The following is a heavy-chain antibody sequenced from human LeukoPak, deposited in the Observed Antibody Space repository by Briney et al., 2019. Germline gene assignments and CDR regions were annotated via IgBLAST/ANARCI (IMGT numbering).Heavy chain of an antibody. Sequence: GGSLRLSCAASGFTSSSYWMHWVRQPPGKGLVWVSRINSDGGSTTYADSVKGRFTISRDNARNTLYLQMNSLRAEDTAVYYCGRGGQTYGSVQQIDYWGQGTLVTVSS. CDR3: GRGGQTYGSVQQIDY. CDR2: INSDGGST. D-gene: IGHD3-10*01. V-gene: IGHV3-74*01. J-gene: IGHJ4*02. CDR1: GFTSSSYW.